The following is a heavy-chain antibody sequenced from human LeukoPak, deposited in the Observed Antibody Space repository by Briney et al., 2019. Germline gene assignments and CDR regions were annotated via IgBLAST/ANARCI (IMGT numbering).Heavy chain of an antibody. J-gene: IGHJ2*01. CDR1: GYTFTSYG. CDR3: ARLKRSSGWYEEDYYWYFDL. D-gene: IGHD6-19*01. CDR2: ISAYNGNT. V-gene: IGHV1-18*01. Sequence: GASVKVSCKASGYTFTSYGISWVRQAPGQGLEWMGWISAYNGNTNYAQKLQGRVTMTTDTSTSTAYMELRSLRSDDTAVYYCARLKRSSGWYEEDYYWYFDLWGRGTLVTVSS.